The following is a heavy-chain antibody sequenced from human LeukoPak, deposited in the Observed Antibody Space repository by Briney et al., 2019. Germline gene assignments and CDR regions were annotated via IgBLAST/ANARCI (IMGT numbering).Heavy chain of an antibody. J-gene: IGHJ4*02. Sequence: GGSLRLSCAASGFTFSSYAMHWVRQAPGKGLEWVAVISYDGSNKYYADSVKGRFTISRDNSKNTLYLQMNSLKTEDTAVYYCTTVSGYSGYDYFDYWGQGTLVTVSS. D-gene: IGHD5-12*01. CDR3: TTVSGYSGYDYFDY. CDR2: ISYDGSNK. CDR1: GFTFSSYA. V-gene: IGHV3-30-3*01.